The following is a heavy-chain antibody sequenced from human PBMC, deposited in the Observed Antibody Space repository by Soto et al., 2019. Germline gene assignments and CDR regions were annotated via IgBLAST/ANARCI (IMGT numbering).Heavy chain of an antibody. D-gene: IGHD2-2*01. CDR2: ISDGGVRT. CDR1: GFTFTSSA. J-gene: IGHJ4*02. Sequence: GGSLRLSCAASGFTFTSSAMSWVRQAPGKGLEWVSTISDGGVRTYYADSVKGRFTISRDNSKNTLFLQMNSLRAEDTAVYYCVLVYCSSTFCSYFDYWGQGTLVTVSS. V-gene: IGHV3-23*01. CDR3: VLVYCSSTFCSYFDY.